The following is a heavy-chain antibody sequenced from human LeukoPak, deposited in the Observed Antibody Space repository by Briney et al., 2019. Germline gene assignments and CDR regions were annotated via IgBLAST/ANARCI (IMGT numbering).Heavy chain of an antibody. Sequence: GGSLRLSCVVSGFTFSNYWMSWVRQAPGKGLEWVANINLDGRQRFYVDSVKGRFTISRASTENSLYMQMNSLRVEDTAVYYCAKSNGYGLVDIWGQGTMVTVSS. CDR2: INLDGRQR. D-gene: IGHD3-10*01. V-gene: IGHV3-7*03. CDR3: AKSNGYGLVDI. CDR1: GFTFSNYW. J-gene: IGHJ3*02.